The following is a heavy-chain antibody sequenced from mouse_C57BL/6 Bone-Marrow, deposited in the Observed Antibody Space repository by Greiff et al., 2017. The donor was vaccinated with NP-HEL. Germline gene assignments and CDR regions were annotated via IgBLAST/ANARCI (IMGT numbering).Heavy chain of an antibody. CDR1: GYTFTDYE. CDR3: ARVYPCAY. J-gene: IGHJ3*01. V-gene: IGHV1-15*01. CDR2: IDPETGGT. Sequence: QVQLQQSGAELVRPGASVTLSCKASGYTFTDYEMHWVKQTPVHGLEWIGAIDPETGGTAYNQKFKGQATLTADTTSSTAYMELRSLTSEDSDGDYGARVYPCAYWGQGTLVTVSA. D-gene: IGHD1-3*01.